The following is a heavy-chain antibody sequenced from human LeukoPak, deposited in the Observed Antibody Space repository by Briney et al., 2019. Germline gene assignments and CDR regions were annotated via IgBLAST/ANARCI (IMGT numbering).Heavy chain of an antibody. CDR2: INPGGGST. CDR3: ARADYGGNSDYYYYGMDV. CDR1: GYTFSSYA. V-gene: IGHV1-46*01. Sequence: ASVKVSCKASGYTFSSYAMHWVRQAPGQGLEWMGIINPGGGSTSYAQKFQGRVTMTRDTSTSTVYMELSSLRSEDTAVYYCARADYGGNSDYYYYGMDVWGQGTTVTVSS. J-gene: IGHJ6*02. D-gene: IGHD4-23*01.